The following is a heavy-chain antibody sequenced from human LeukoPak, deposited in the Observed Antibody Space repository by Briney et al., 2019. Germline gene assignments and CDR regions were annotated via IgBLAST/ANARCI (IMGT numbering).Heavy chain of an antibody. D-gene: IGHD3-22*01. J-gene: IGHJ4*02. Sequence: GSLRLSCAASGFTVSSDYMSWVRQAPGKGLEWVSAISGSGGSTYYADSVKGRFTISRDNSKNTLYLQMNSLRAEDTAMYYCAKDVDSRGVFGGQGTLVTVSS. CDR2: ISGSGGST. CDR1: GFTVSSDY. CDR3: AKDVDSRGVF. V-gene: IGHV3-23*01.